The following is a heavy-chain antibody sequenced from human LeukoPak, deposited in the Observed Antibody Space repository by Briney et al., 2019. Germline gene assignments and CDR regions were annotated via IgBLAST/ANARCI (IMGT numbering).Heavy chain of an antibody. CDR1: GGPFSGYC. Sequence: SETLSLTCAVYGGPFSGYCWSWIRQPPGKGLEWIGEINHSGSTNYNLSLKSRVTISVDTSKNQFSLKLSSVTAADTAVYYCARDRMGATSDAFDIWGQGTMVTVSS. CDR3: ARDRMGATSDAFDI. CDR2: INHSGST. D-gene: IGHD1-26*01. J-gene: IGHJ3*02. V-gene: IGHV4-34*01.